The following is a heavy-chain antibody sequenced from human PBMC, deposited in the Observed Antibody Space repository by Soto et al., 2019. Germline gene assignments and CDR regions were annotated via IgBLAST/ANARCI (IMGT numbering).Heavy chain of an antibody. D-gene: IGHD2-8*01. V-gene: IGHV1-69*13. J-gene: IGHJ6*02. CDR1: GGTFSSYG. Sequence: GASVKVSCKASGGTFSSYGISWVRQAPGQGLEWMGGIIPIFGTRNYAQKFQGRVTITADESTSTAYMELSSLRTEDTAVYYCAFNRRGVDYGVDVWGQGTTVTVSS. CDR3: AFNRRGVDYGVDV. CDR2: IIPIFGTR.